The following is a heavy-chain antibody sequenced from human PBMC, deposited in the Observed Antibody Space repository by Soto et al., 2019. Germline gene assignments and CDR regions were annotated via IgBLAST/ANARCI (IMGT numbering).Heavy chain of an antibody. D-gene: IGHD6-19*01. Sequence: QVQLQESGPGLVKPSGTLSLTCAVSGGSISSSYWWSWVRQPPGKGLGWIGEIYHSGITSYNPSLKSRATSSVDKSKNQFSLKLSSVTAADTAVYYGATDVWARLDWGQGTLVTVSS. CDR3: ATDVWARLD. CDR1: GGSISSSYW. CDR2: IYHSGIT. J-gene: IGHJ4*02. V-gene: IGHV4-4*02.